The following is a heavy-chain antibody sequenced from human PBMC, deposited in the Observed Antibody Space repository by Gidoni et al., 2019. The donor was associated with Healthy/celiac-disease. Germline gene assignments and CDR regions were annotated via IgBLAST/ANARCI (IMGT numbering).Heavy chain of an antibody. V-gene: IGHV3-11*01. D-gene: IGHD2-21*01. CDR3: ARPGWGTVVPFDY. J-gene: IGHJ4*02. CDR2: ISSSGSTI. Sequence: QVQLVASGGGLVKPGGSLRLSCASSGFTFSDYYSGWIRQAQGKGLEWVSYISSSGSTIYYADSVKGRFTISRDNAKNSLYLQMNSLRAEDTAVYYCARPGWGTVVPFDYWGQGTLVTVSS. CDR1: GFTFSDYY.